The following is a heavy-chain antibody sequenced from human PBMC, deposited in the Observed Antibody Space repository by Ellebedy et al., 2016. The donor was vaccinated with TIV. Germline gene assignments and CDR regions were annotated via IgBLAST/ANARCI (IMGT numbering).Heavy chain of an antibody. V-gene: IGHV4-4*07. CDR3: ARDRTSFYDTLTGYSNTLDK. CDR2: VSTSGTT. J-gene: IGHJ4*02. Sequence: MPSETLSLTCTVSGGSFSSFYWSWIRQPAGKGLEWIGRVSTSGTTKFNPSFKSRVSMSVDTSKNQFSLKLSSVTAADTAVYYCARDRTSFYDTLTGYSNTLDKWGQGTLVTVSS. CDR1: GGSFSSFY. D-gene: IGHD3-9*01.